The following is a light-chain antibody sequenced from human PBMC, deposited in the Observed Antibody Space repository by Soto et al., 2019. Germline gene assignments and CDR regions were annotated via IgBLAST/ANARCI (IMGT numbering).Light chain of an antibody. CDR1: QTISSW. J-gene: IGKJ1*01. V-gene: IGKV1-5*03. CDR2: KAS. Sequence: DIQMTQSPSTLSGSVGDRVTITCRASQTISSWLAWYQQKPGKAPKLLIYKASTLKSGVPSRFSGSGSGTEFALTISSLQSEDFAVYYCQQFNNWPHTFGQGTKVDIK. CDR3: QQFNNWPHT.